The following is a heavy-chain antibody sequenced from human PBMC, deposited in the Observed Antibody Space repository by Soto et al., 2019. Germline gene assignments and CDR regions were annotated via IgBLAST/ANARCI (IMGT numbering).Heavy chain of an antibody. CDR2: INAANGNT. V-gene: IGHV1-3*01. CDR1: GFVSTNYN. D-gene: IGHD3-10*01. Sequence: QAHLVQSGAEVKMPGDSVQVSCKASGFVSTNYNFHWVRQAPGQSLEWMGRINAANGNTQYSQYFQGRVTFTSDASASTALMKLTNLRFEDKAMYYCATDYGSNWRLWGQGTLVSVSS. CDR3: ATDYGSNWRL. J-gene: IGHJ4*02.